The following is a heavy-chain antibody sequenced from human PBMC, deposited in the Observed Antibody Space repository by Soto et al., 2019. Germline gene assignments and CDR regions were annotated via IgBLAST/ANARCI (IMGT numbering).Heavy chain of an antibody. CDR3: AKDRGLTMVRGVIIIPDY. CDR1: GFTFSSYA. D-gene: IGHD3-10*01. CDR2: ISGSGGST. Sequence: EVQLLESGGGLVQPGGSLRLSCAASGFTFSSYAMSWVRQAPGKGLEWVSAISGSGGSTYYADSVKGRFTISRDNSKNTLYLQMNSLRAEDTAVYYCAKDRGLTMVRGVIIIPDYWGQGTLVTVSS. J-gene: IGHJ4*02. V-gene: IGHV3-23*01.